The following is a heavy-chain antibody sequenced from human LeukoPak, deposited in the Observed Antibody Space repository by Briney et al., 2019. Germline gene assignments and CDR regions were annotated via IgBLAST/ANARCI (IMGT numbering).Heavy chain of an antibody. V-gene: IGHV3-30-3*01. CDR3: AREGYYCSGGSCYMMFLDY. J-gene: IGHJ4*02. CDR2: ISYDGSNK. Sequence: GRSLRLSCAASGFTFSSYAMHWVRQAPGKGLEWVAVISYDGSNKYYADSVKGRFTISRDNSKNTLDLQMNSLRAEDTAVYYCAREGYYCSGGSCYMMFLDYWGQGTLVTVSS. CDR1: GFTFSSYA. D-gene: IGHD2-15*01.